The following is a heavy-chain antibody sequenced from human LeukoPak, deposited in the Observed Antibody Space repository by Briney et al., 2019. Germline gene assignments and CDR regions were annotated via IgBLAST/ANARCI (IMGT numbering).Heavy chain of an antibody. CDR3: ARGVSSSSWLSTRFFFDY. CDR2: IYYSGST. CDR1: GGSISSYY. J-gene: IGHJ4*02. Sequence: SETLSLTCTVSGGSISSYYWSWIRQPPGKGLEWIGYIYYSGSTNYNPSLKSRVTISVDRSKNQFSLKLSSVTAADTAVYYCARGVSSSSWLSTRFFFDYWGQGTLVTVSS. D-gene: IGHD6-13*01. V-gene: IGHV4-59*12.